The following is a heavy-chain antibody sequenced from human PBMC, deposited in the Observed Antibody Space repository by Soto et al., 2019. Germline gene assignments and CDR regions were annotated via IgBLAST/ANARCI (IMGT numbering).Heavy chain of an antibody. CDR3: ARVSHFDSSGYYYYFDY. Sequence: SETLSLTCAVSGYSISSGYFWGWIRQPPGKGLEWIGSIYHSGSTYFNPSLKSRVTISVDTSKNQFSLKLSSVTAADTAVYYCARVSHFDSSGYYYYFDYWGQGTLVTVSS. CDR2: IYHSGST. CDR1: GYSISSGYF. V-gene: IGHV4-38-2*01. D-gene: IGHD3-22*01. J-gene: IGHJ4*02.